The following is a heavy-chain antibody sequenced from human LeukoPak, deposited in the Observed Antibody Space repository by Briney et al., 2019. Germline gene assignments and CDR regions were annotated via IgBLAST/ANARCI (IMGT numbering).Heavy chain of an antibody. CDR3: ARVVLGSCSSTSCYAYYYYYYMDV. CDR1: GFTFSSYA. J-gene: IGHJ6*03. V-gene: IGHV3-21*01. D-gene: IGHD2-2*01. Sequence: GGSLRPSCAASGFTFSSYATYWVRQAPGKGLEWVSSISSSSSYIYYADSVKGRFTISRDNAKNSLYLQMNSLRAEDTAVYYCARVVLGSCSSTSCYAYYYYYYMDVWGKGTTVTISS. CDR2: ISSSSSYI.